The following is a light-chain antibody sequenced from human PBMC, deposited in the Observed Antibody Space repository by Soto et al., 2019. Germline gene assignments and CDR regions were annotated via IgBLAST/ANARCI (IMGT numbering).Light chain of an antibody. J-gene: IGKJ5*01. CDR3: QKYSSVIT. CDR2: AAS. V-gene: IGKV1-27*01. CDR1: QGISNY. Sequence: DIQMTQSPASLSASVGDRVTITCRASQGISNYLAWYQQKPGKVPKLLIYAASTLQSGVPSRFSGSGSGTDFNLTSTSLQPEAVATYYCQKYSSVITFGQVTRLEI.